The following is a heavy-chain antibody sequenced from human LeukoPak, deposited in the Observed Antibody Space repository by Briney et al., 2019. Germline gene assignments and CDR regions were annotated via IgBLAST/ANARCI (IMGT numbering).Heavy chain of an antibody. D-gene: IGHD3-22*01. V-gene: IGHV3-30-3*01. CDR1: GFTFSSHA. CDR3: ARDPKTYYYDSSGYSNWFDP. CDR2: ISYDGSNK. Sequence: GGSLRLSCAASGFTFSSHAMHWVRQAPGKGLEWVAVISYDGSNKYYADSVKGRFTISRDNSKNTLYLQMNSLRAEDTAVYYCARDPKTYYYDSSGYSNWFDPWGQGTLVTVSS. J-gene: IGHJ5*02.